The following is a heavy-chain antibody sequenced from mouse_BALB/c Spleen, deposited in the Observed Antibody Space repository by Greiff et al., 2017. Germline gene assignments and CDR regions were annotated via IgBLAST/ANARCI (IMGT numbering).Heavy chain of an antibody. V-gene: IGHV5-6*02. Sequence: DVKLVESGGDLVKPGGSLKLSCAASGFTFSSYGMSWVRQTPDKRLEWVATISSGGSYTYYPDSVKGRFTISRDNAKNTLYLQMSSLKSEDTAMYYCARPYYYGRALDYWGQGTTLTVSS. CDR1: GFTFSSYG. CDR2: ISSGGSYT. D-gene: IGHD1-1*01. J-gene: IGHJ2*01. CDR3: ARPYYYGRALDY.